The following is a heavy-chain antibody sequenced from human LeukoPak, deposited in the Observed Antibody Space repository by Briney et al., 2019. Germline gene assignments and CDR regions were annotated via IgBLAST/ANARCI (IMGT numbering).Heavy chain of an antibody. CDR2: INQDGSGK. CDR1: GFXFSNSG. Sequence: GGSLRLSCAASGFXFSNSGMSWVRQAPGKGLEWVANINQDGSGKNYVDSVKGRFTISRDNAKNSLYLQMNSLRDEDTAVYYCASNRASLDYWGEGGLLTVSS. CDR3: ASNRASLDY. D-gene: IGHD3-16*02. V-gene: IGHV3-7*05. J-gene: IGHJ4*02.